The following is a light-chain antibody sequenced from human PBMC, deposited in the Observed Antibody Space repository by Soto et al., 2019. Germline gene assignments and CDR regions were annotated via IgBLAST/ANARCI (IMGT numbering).Light chain of an antibody. CDR2: EVT. CDR1: SGDIGSYNR. CDR3: SSYTNINKRACV. V-gene: IGLV2-14*01. Sequence: QSVLTQPASVSGSPGQSITISCTGTSGDIGSYNRVSWYQQHPGKAPKLIIYEVTDRPSGVSNRFSGSKSGNTASLTISGLQAEDEAEYYCSSYTNINKRACVFGNGTKVTV. J-gene: IGLJ1*01.